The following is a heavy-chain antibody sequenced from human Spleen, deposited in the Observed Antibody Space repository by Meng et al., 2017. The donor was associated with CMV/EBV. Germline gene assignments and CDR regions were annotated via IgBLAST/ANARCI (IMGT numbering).Heavy chain of an antibody. CDR1: GFTFSSYG. CDR2: ISYDGSNK. J-gene: IGHJ3*02. Sequence: GGSLRLSCVASGFTFSSYGMHWVRQAPGKGLEWVAVISYDGSNKYYADSVKGRFTISRDNSKNTLYLQMNSLRAEDTAVYYCARDDGIAAAGTPFGNAFDIWGQGTMVTVSS. V-gene: IGHV3-30*19. D-gene: IGHD6-13*01. CDR3: ARDDGIAAAGTPFGNAFDI.